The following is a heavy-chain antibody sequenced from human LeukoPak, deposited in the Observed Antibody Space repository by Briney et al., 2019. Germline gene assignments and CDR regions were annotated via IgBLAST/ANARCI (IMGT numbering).Heavy chain of an antibody. CDR1: GFTFSSYG. V-gene: IGHV3-30*18. CDR3: AKDCLGYRAVADCYYGMDV. Sequence: GGSLRLSCAASGFTFSSYGMHWVRQAPGKGLEWVAVISYDGSNKYYADSVKGRFTISRDNSKNTLYLQMNSLRAEDTAVYYCAKDCLGYRAVADCYYGMDVWGQGTTVTVSS. J-gene: IGHJ6*02. D-gene: IGHD6-19*01. CDR2: ISYDGSNK.